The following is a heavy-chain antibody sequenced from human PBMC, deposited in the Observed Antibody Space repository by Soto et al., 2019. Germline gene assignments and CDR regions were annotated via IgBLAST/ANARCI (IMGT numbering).Heavy chain of an antibody. Sequence: QVRLVESGGGLVKPGGSVRLSCAASGFSFSDYYMTWIRQAPGKGLEWVSRISDSGEDTNYADSVQGRFTISRDNGENSLYLQMTSLRAEDTAVYYCTRHLRARGIVHDVFDIWGQGTMGTVSS. CDR2: ISDSGEDT. D-gene: IGHD2-8*01. V-gene: IGHV3-11*06. CDR3: TRHLRARGIVHDVFDI. CDR1: GFSFSDYY. J-gene: IGHJ3*02.